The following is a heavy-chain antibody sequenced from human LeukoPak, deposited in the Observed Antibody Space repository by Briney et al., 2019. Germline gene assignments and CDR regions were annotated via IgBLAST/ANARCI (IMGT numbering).Heavy chain of an antibody. CDR1: GYTFTSYY. V-gene: IGHV1-2*02. CDR2: INPNSGGT. J-gene: IGHJ4*02. D-gene: IGHD2-15*01. Sequence: GASVKVSCKASGYTFTSYYMHWVRQAPGQGLEWMGWINPNSGGTNYAQKFQGRVTMTRDTSISTAYMELSRLRSDDTAVYYCARVGYCSGGSCYDYWGQGTLVTVSS. CDR3: ARVGYCSGGSCYDY.